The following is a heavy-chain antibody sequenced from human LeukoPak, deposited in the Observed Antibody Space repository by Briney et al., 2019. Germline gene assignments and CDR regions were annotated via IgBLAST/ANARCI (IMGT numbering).Heavy chain of an antibody. Sequence: GGSLRLSCAASGFTFSSYWMHWVRQAPGKGLVWVSRINSDGSSTSYADSVKGRFTISRDNAKNTLYLQMNSLRAEDTAVYYCARPPRGILTGYYFDYWGQGTLVTVSS. D-gene: IGHD3-9*01. J-gene: IGHJ4*02. CDR2: INSDGSST. V-gene: IGHV3-74*01. CDR1: GFTFSSYW. CDR3: ARPPRGILTGYYFDY.